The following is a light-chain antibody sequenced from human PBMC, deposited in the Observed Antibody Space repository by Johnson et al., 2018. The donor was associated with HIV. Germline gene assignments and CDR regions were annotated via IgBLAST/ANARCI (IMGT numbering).Light chain of an antibody. J-gene: IGLJ1*01. CDR2: ENN. CDR3: ATWDNSMNVYV. CDR1: TSNIGNNY. Sequence: QSVLTQPPSVSAAPGQRVTISCSGSTSNIGNNYVSWYQHLPGTAPKLLIYENNKRPSGIPDRFSGAKSGTSATLAITGLQTGDEGDYYCATWDNSMNVYVFGTGTKVTVL. V-gene: IGLV1-51*02.